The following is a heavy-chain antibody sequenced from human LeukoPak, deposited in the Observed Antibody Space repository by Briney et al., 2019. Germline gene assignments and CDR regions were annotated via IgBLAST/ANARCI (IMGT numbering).Heavy chain of an antibody. CDR2: IIPIFGTA. Sequence: SVKVSCKASGGTFSSYAISWVRQAPGQGLEWMGGIIPIFGTANYAQKFQGRVTIIADESTSTAYMELSSLRSEDTAVYYCARVEAEGYCSSTSCYPPGYWGQGTLVTVSS. V-gene: IGHV1-69*13. CDR1: GGTFSSYA. CDR3: ARVEAEGYCSSTSCYPPGY. D-gene: IGHD2-2*01. J-gene: IGHJ4*02.